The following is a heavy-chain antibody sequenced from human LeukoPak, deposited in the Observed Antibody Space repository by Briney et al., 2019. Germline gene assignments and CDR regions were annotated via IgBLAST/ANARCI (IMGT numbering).Heavy chain of an antibody. D-gene: IGHD3-9*01. J-gene: IGHJ6*02. CDR1: GFTFSNYW. CDR2: IKQDGSEK. Sequence: PGRSLRLSCAASGFTFSNYWMSWVRQAPGKGLEWVANIKQDGSEKYYVDSVKGRFTISRDNAKNSLYLQMNSLRVEDTAVFYCARNKTRYDILTGYYRRRGRPGEDYYYGMDVWGQGTTVTVSS. CDR3: ARNKTRYDILTGYYRRRGRPGEDYYYGMDV. V-gene: IGHV3-7*01.